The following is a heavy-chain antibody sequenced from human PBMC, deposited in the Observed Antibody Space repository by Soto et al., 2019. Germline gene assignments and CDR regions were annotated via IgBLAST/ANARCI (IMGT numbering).Heavy chain of an antibody. CDR1: GFTFSSYA. Sequence: QVQLVESGGGVVQPGRSLRLSCAASGFTFSSYAMHWVRQAPGKGLEWVAVISYDGSNKYYADSVKGRFTISRDNSKNTLYLQMNGLRAEDTAVYYCARASIAAYPDYDGMDVWGQGTTVTVSS. V-gene: IGHV3-30-3*01. J-gene: IGHJ6*02. D-gene: IGHD6-13*01. CDR2: ISYDGSNK. CDR3: ARASIAAYPDYDGMDV.